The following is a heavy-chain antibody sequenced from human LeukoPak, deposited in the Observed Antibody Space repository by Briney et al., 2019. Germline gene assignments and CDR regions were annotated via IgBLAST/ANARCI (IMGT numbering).Heavy chain of an antibody. Sequence: SETLSLTCTVSGGFIASYSWSWIRQPAGKGLEWIGRIYTSGGSDYNPSLESRVTMSLDTSKNQFYLKMTSVTAADTAVYYCARGPSGYYYGWGQGILVTVSS. CDR2: IYTSGGS. J-gene: IGHJ4*02. D-gene: IGHD3-22*01. CDR3: ARGPSGYYYG. V-gene: IGHV4-4*07. CDR1: GGFIASYS.